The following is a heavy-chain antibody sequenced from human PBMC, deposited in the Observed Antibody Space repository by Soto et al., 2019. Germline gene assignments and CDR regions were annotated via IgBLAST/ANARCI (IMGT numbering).Heavy chain of an antibody. CDR1: AGSFSGYY. D-gene: IGHD6-19*01. CDR2: INHFGST. V-gene: IGHV4-34*01. J-gene: IGHJ4*02. Sequence: SETLSLTCAVYAGSFSGYYWTWIRQPPGKGLEWIGEINHFGSTNYNPSLKSRVTISVDTSKNQFSLKLNSVTAADTAVYYCAREIAVAGHNSWGQGTLVTVSS. CDR3: AREIAVAGHNS.